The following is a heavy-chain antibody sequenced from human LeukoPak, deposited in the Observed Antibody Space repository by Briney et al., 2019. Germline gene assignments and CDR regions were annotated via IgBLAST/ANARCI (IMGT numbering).Heavy chain of an antibody. CDR1: GYTFTGYY. CDR2: INPNSGGT. J-gene: IGHJ4*02. Sequence: ASVKVSCKAPGYTFTGYYMHWVRQAPGQGLEWMGWINPNSGGTNYAQKFQGRVTMTRDTSISTAYMELSRLRSDDTAVYYCARGPLSLGLVGYPTPLVDYWGQGTLVTVSS. CDR3: ARGPLSLGLVGYPTPLVDY. V-gene: IGHV1-2*02. D-gene: IGHD6-19*01.